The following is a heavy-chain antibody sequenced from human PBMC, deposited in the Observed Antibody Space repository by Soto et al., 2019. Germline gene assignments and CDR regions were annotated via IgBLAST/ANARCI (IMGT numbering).Heavy chain of an antibody. V-gene: IGHV4-31*03. D-gene: IGHD3-22*01. J-gene: IGHJ4*02. CDR1: GGSINSGGYY. CDR3: ARGYNYYDSSGYYYYYFDY. Sequence: PSETLSLTCTVSGGSINSGGYYWSWIRQHPGEGLEWIGYIYFTGSTHYNPSLKSRVTISVDTSKNQFSLELSSVTAADTAVYYCARGYNYYDSSGYYYYYFDYWGPGTLVTVSS. CDR2: IYFTGST.